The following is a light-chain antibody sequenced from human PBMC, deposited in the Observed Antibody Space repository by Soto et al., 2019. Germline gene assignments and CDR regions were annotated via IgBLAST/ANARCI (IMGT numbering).Light chain of an antibody. Sequence: DIQMTQSPSSVSASVGDRVTITCRASQGISTWLAWHQQKPGKAPKLLIYVGSSLHSGVPSRFRGSGSGTNFTLTINSLQPEDFATYYCQQANSFPLTFGGGTKVEVK. CDR2: VGS. J-gene: IGKJ4*01. CDR3: QQANSFPLT. V-gene: IGKV1-12*01. CDR1: QGISTW.